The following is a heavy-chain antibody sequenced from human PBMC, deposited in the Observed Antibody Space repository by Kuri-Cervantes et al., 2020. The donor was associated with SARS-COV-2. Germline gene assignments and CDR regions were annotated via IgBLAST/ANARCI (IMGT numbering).Heavy chain of an antibody. J-gene: IGHJ6*03. D-gene: IGHD3-3*01. CDR1: GGSISSHY. CDR3: ARAYYDFWSGYYTYYYMDV. V-gene: IGHV4-59*08. Sequence: GSLRLSCTVSGGSISSHYWSWIRQPPGKGLEWIGYIYYSGSTNYNPSLKSRVTISVDTSKNQFSLKLNSVTAADTAVYYCARAYYDFWSGYYTYYYMDVWGKGTTVTVSS. CDR2: IYYSGST.